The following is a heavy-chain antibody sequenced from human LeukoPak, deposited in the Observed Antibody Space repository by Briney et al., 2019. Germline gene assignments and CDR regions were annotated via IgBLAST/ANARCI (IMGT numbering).Heavy chain of an antibody. CDR2: IHTSGST. CDR1: GGSISSFY. Sequence: SETLSLTCTVSGGSISSFYWTWLRQPAGKGLEWIGRIHTSGSTDYNPSLRSRVTMSVDTSKNQFSLQLSAVTAADTAVYFCARHDSLGYYAYWGQGTLVTVSS. D-gene: IGHD3-22*01. J-gene: IGHJ4*02. V-gene: IGHV4-4*07. CDR3: ARHDSLGYYAY.